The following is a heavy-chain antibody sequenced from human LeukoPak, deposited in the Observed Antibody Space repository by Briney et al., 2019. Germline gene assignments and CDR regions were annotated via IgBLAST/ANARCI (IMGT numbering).Heavy chain of an antibody. V-gene: IGHV3-30*04. D-gene: IGHD4-17*01. J-gene: IGHJ4*02. CDR1: GFTFSSYA. Sequence: GGSLRLSCAASGFTFSSYAMHWVRQAPGKGLGWVAVISYDGSNKYYADSVKGRFTISRDNSKNTLYLQMNSLRAEDTAVYYCAREGDYSTMPDDYWGQGTLVTVSS. CDR3: AREGDYSTMPDDY. CDR2: ISYDGSNK.